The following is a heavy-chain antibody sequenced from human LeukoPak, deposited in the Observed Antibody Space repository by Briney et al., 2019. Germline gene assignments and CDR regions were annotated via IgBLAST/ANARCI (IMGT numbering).Heavy chain of an antibody. D-gene: IGHD3-16*01. V-gene: IGHV4-59*08. CDR3: AGHGGSYFLY. Sequence: SETLSLTCTVSGGSISSYYWSWIRQPPGKGLEWLGYIYYSGTTKYNPSLKSRVTISVDTSKNQFSLKLGSVTAADTAVYYCAGHGGSYFLYWGQGTLVTVSS. CDR1: GGSISSYY. CDR2: IYYSGTT. J-gene: IGHJ4*02.